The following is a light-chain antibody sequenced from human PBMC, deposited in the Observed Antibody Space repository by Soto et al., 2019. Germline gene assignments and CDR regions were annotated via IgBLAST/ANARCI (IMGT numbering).Light chain of an antibody. J-gene: IGKJ4*01. CDR3: QQFYTYLLT. Sequence: DIQMTQSPSFLSASVGDRVTITCRASQDISSYLDWYQQKPGKAPKLLISDGSTLQSGVPSRFSGSGSGIEFTITITSLQPEDFATYYCQQFYTYLLTFGGGTKVDIK. CDR2: DGS. CDR1: QDISSY. V-gene: IGKV1-9*01.